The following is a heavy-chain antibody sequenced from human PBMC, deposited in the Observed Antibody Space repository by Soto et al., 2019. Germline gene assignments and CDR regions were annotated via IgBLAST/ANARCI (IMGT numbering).Heavy chain of an antibody. CDR2: INYSGST. CDR3: AGNPEWVASNDSFDL. Sequence: SETLSLTCTVSGGSISSGGYYWSWIRQHPGKGLERIGYINYSGSTYYNPSLKSRVTMSVDTSKNPCYMKLSSVSAADTAVYYCAGNPEWVASNDSFDLWGQGTLVTVSS. D-gene: IGHD2-15*01. V-gene: IGHV4-31*03. J-gene: IGHJ5*02. CDR1: GGSISSGGYY.